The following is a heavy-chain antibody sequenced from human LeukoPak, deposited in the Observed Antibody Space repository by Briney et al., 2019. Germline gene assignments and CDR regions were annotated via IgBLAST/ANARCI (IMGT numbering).Heavy chain of an antibody. D-gene: IGHD6-19*01. CDR3: ARDQYSSGNDY. CDR2: INPNSGGT. V-gene: IGHV1-2*02. CDR1: GYTFTSYY. J-gene: IGHJ4*02. Sequence: ASVKVSCKASGYTFTSYYMHWVRQAPGQGLEWMGWINPNSGGTNYAQKFQCRVTMTRDTSISTAYMELSRLRSDDTAVYYCARDQYSSGNDYWGQGTLVTVSS.